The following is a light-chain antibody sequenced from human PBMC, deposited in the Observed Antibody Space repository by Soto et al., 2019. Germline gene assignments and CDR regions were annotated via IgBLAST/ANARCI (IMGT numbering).Light chain of an antibody. Sequence: QSVLTQPPSASGTPGQRVTISCSGSSSNIGSNTVNWYXXLPXXXXXXXXXXXXXXPPGVPDRFSGSKSGTSASLGITGLQTGDEADYYCGTWASSLSAYVFRTGTKVTVL. CDR3: GTWASSLSAYV. CDR2: XXX. V-gene: IGLV1-44*01. J-gene: IGLJ1*01. CDR1: SSNIGSNT.